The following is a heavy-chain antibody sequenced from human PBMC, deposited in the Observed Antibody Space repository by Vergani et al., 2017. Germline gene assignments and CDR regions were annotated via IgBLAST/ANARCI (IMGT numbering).Heavy chain of an antibody. CDR3: ARGDYGILTGYRY. J-gene: IGHJ4*02. V-gene: IGHV1-46*03. Sequence: QVQLVQSGAEVKKPGSSVKVSCKASGGTFSSYAISWVRQAPGQGLEWMGIINPSGGHTNYAQKFQGRVTMTRDTSTSTVYMELSSLRSKDTAIYYCARGDYGILTGYRYWGQGTLVTVSA. CDR2: INPSGGHT. D-gene: IGHD3-9*01. CDR1: GGTFSSYA.